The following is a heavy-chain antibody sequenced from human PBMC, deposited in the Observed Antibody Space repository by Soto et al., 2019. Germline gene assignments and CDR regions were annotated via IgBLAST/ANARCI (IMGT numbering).Heavy chain of an antibody. J-gene: IGHJ4*02. CDR3: ARVSVSWPYYFDS. Sequence: TSETLSLTCTVSGGSISSSSYYWGWIRQPPGKGLEWIGSIYYSGSTYYNPSLKSRVTISVDTSKNQFSLKLRSVSAADTAVYYCARVSVSWPYYFDSWGQGTPVTVSS. CDR1: GGSISSSSYY. CDR2: IYYSGST. D-gene: IGHD6-13*01. V-gene: IGHV4-39*07.